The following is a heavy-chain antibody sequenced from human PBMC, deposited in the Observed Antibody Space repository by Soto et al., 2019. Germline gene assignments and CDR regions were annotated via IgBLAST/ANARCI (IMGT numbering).Heavy chain of an antibody. D-gene: IGHD1-1*01. CDR3: ARDLGCWTDY. J-gene: IGHJ4*02. CDR1: GYTFTSYA. Sequence: QVQLVQSGAEVKKPGASVKVSCKASGYTFTSYAMQWVRQAPGQRLEWMGWINAGNGNTKYSQKFQGRVTITSDTSASTDYMELSSLRSEDTAEYYCARDLGCWTDYWGQGTLVTVSS. CDR2: INAGNGNT. V-gene: IGHV1-3*01.